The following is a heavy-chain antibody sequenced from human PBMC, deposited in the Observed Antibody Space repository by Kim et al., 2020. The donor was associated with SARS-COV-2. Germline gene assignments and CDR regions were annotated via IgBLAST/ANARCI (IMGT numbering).Heavy chain of an antibody. CDR1: GFTFSNAW. V-gene: IGHV3-15*01. D-gene: IGHD3-16*02. J-gene: IGHJ4*02. Sequence: GGSLRLSCAASGFTFSNAWMSWVRQAPGKGLEWVGRIKSKTDGGTTDYAAPVKGRFTISRDDSKNTLYLQMNSLKTEDTAVYYCTTDRGVITFGGVIVTNYWGQGTLVTVSS. CDR3: TTDRGVITFGGVIVTNY. CDR2: IKSKTDGGTT.